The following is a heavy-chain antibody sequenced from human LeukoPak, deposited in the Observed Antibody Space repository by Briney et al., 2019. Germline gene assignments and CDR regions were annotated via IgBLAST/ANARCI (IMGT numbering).Heavy chain of an antibody. CDR2: IYYTGRT. Sequence: SETLSLTCTVSGGSVSSNGPYYWSWIRQPPGKGLEWIGYIYYTGRTNYSPSLKSRVTISVDTSKNQCSLNLRSVTAADTAVYYCATQISGPWSQGTLVTVSS. CDR3: ATQISGP. J-gene: IGHJ5*02. D-gene: IGHD7-27*01. CDR1: GGSVSSNGPYY. V-gene: IGHV4-61*01.